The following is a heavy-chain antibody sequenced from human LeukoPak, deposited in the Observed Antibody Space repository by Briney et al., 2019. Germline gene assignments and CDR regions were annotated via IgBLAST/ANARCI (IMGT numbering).Heavy chain of an antibody. CDR2: INSDGSST. Sequence: GGSLRLSCAASGFTFSSYWMHWVRQAPGKGLVWVSRINSDGSSTNYADSVKGRFTISRDNAKNTLHLQMNSLRGEDTAVYYCVRGARVSGTASDYWGQGTLVTVSS. J-gene: IGHJ4*02. CDR3: VRGARVSGTASDY. D-gene: IGHD3-10*01. CDR1: GFTFSSYW. V-gene: IGHV3-74*01.